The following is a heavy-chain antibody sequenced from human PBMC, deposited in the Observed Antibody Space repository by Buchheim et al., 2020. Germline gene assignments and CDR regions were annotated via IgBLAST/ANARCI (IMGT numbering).Heavy chain of an antibody. V-gene: IGHV3-33*03. CDR2: IWFEGSNK. D-gene: IGHD3-22*01. J-gene: IGHJ2*01. CDR3: AKYSYDSSGSFWYFDL. Sequence: QVQLVESGGGVVKPGRSLRLSCEASGFTFSSYGMHWVRQAPGKGLEWVAVIWFEGSNKYYGDSVKGRFSISRDNAKNSLYLQMNSLRAEDTAVYYCAKYSYDSSGSFWYFDLWGRGTL. CDR1: GFTFSSYG.